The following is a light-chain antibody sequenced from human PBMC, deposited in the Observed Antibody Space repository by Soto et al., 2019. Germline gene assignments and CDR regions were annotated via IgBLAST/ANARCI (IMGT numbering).Light chain of an antibody. CDR2: GAS. CDR1: QSVSSSY. Sequence: IVVTQSPGTLSLSPGERATLSCRASQSVSSSYLAWYQKKPGQAPRLLIYGASSRATGIPDRFRGSGSGTPFTITIITLETDKFEAYYCQKYSRSPASTIGQGSNVEVK. CDR3: QKYSRSPAST. V-gene: IGKV3-20*01. J-gene: IGKJ1*01.